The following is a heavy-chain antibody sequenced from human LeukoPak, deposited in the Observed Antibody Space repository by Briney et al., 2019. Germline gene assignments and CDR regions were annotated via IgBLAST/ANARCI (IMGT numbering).Heavy chain of an antibody. Sequence: GGSLRLSCSASGFTFSNYAMSWVRQAPGKGLEWVGRIKSKTDGGTTDYAAPVKGRFTISRDDSKNTLYLQMNSLKTEDTAVYYCTPEGSTSPVGFDYWGQGTLVTVSS. J-gene: IGHJ4*02. D-gene: IGHD4-23*01. CDR2: IKSKTDGGTT. V-gene: IGHV3-15*01. CDR3: TPEGSTSPVGFDY. CDR1: GFTFSNYA.